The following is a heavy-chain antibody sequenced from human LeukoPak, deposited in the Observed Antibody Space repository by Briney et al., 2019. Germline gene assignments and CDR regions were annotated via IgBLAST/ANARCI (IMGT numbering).Heavy chain of an antibody. CDR2: ISGSGGST. V-gene: IGHV3-23*01. J-gene: IGHJ3*02. D-gene: IGHD3-3*01. Sequence: GGSLSLSCVPSGFTFSRYAMRWVRPAPGKGLEWVSAISGSGGSTYYAASVKGRFTISRDNSKNTLYLQMNSLRAEDTAVYYCAKDMLKWLLWGAFDIWGQGTMVTVSS. CDR3: AKDMLKWLLWGAFDI. CDR1: GFTFSRYA.